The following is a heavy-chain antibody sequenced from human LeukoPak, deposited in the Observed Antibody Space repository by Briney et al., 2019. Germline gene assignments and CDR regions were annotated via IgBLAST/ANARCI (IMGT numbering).Heavy chain of an antibody. J-gene: IGHJ3*02. V-gene: IGHV3-21*04. Sequence: GGSLRLSCAASGFTFSSYSMNWVRQAPGKGLEWVSSISSSSSYIYYADSVKGRFTISRDNAKNSLHLQMNSLRAEDTAVYYCARGVHYYDSSGYYFRLWAFDIWGQGTMVTVSS. D-gene: IGHD3-22*01. CDR2: ISSSSSYI. CDR1: GFTFSSYS. CDR3: ARGVHYYDSSGYYFRLWAFDI.